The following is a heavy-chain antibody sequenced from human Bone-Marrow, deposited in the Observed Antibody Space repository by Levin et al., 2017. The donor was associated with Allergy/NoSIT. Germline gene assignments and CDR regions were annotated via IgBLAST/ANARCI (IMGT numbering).Heavy chain of an antibody. Sequence: LSLTCAASGFSFSRCWMSWVRQAPRKGLEWLATINQEGTKKYYVDPVKGRFTISRDNAKNSLSLQMNSLSAEDTAMYYCAENGGSSGWGQGTLDNVSS. CDR1: GFSFSRCW. J-gene: IGHJ4*02. CDR3: AENGGSSG. V-gene: IGHV3-7*01. CDR2: INQEGTKK. D-gene: IGHD4-23*01.